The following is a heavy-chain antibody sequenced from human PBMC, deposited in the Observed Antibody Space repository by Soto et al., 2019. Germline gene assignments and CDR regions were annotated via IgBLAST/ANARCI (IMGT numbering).Heavy chain of an antibody. CDR2: IKSKTDGGTT. CDR1: GFTFSSYW. V-gene: IGHV3-15*07. Sequence: GGSLRLSCAASGFTFSSYWMHWVRQAPGKGLEWVGRIKSKTDGGTTDYAAPVKGRFTISRDDSKNTLYLQMNSLKTEDTAVYYCTTDHIAAAGTDDWGQGTLVTVSS. J-gene: IGHJ4*02. CDR3: TTDHIAAAGTDD. D-gene: IGHD6-13*01.